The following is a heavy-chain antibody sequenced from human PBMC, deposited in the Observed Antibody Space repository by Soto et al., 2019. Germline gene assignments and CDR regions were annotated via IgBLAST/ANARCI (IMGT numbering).Heavy chain of an antibody. CDR3: VREDDGGDRDYYGLDV. V-gene: IGHV4-30-4*01. CDR2: IHYSGSV. J-gene: IGHJ6*02. Sequence: QVQLQESGPGLVRPSQTLSLTCTVSGGSISSDHYHWTWIHQTPGKGLEWNGYIHYSGSVYYNPSRQSRITMSVGTSKNLFSLKLSSVTAADTAVYFCVREDDGGDRDYYGLDVWGQGTTVTVSS. D-gene: IGHD4-17*01. CDR1: GGSISSDHYH.